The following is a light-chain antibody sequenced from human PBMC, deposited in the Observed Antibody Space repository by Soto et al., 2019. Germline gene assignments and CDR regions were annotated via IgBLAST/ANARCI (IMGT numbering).Light chain of an antibody. CDR1: SSDIGAYDH. Sequence: QSALTQPPSASGSPGQSVTISCTGTSSDIGAYDHVSWHQQHPGKAPKVIIYEVDKRPSGVPDRFSGSKSGNTASLTVSGLQAEEEDDYYCSSYAGTDTLVFGGGTKLTVL. CDR2: EVD. V-gene: IGLV2-8*01. J-gene: IGLJ2*01. CDR3: SSYAGTDTLV.